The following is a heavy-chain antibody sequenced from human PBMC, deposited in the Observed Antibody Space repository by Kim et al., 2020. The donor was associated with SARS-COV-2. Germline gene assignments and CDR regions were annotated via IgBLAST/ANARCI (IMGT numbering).Heavy chain of an antibody. D-gene: IGHD4-17*01. J-gene: IGHJ4*02. CDR3: AKEDRIHDYGDYFDS. V-gene: IGHV3-23*01. Sequence: ADAVKVRFTISRDNSKNTLYLQMTSLRAEDTAVYYCAKEDRIHDYGDYFDSWGQGTLVTVSS.